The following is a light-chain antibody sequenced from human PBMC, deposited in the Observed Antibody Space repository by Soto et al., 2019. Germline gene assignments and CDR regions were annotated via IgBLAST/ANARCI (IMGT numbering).Light chain of an antibody. CDR2: KAS. Sequence: DIQMTPSPSTVSASVGDRVTITCRASQSISTWLAWYQQKPGKAPKLLIYKASSLQSGVPSRFSGSGSGTEFTLTISSLQPDDFATYYCQQYHSHPWAFGQGTKVEIK. CDR1: QSISTW. CDR3: QQYHSHPWA. J-gene: IGKJ1*01. V-gene: IGKV1-5*03.